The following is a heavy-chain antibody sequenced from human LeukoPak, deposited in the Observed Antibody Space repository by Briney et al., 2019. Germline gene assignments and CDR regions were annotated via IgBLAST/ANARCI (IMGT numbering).Heavy chain of an antibody. J-gene: IGHJ5*02. CDR1: GYTFTSYA. CDR3: ARGRITIFGVAINWFDP. Sequence: GASVKVSCKASGYTFTSYAMHWVRQAPGQRLEWMGWINAGNGNTKYSQKFQGRVTITRDTSASTAYMELSSLRSEDTAVYYCARGRITIFGVAINWFDPWAQGTLVTVSS. V-gene: IGHV1-3*01. CDR2: INAGNGNT. D-gene: IGHD3-3*01.